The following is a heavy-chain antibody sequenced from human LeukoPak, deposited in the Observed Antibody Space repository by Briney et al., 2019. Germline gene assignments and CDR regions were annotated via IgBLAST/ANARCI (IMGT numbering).Heavy chain of an antibody. CDR1: GYTFTRYD. D-gene: IGHD6-13*01. Sequence: GASVKVSCKASGYTFTRYDINWVRQATAQGREWMGWMNPNSGNTGYAQKFQGRVTITRNTSISTAYMEQSSLRSEDTAVYYCAGSIAAAGFDHWGQGTLVTVSS. CDR3: AGSIAAAGFDH. CDR2: MNPNSGNT. V-gene: IGHV1-8*01. J-gene: IGHJ4*02.